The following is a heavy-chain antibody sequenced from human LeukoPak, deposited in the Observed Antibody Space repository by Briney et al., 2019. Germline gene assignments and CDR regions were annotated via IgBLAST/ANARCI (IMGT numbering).Heavy chain of an antibody. Sequence: ASVKVSCKASGYTFSNYGISWVRQAPGQGLEWMGWINPNSGGTNYAQKFQGRVTMTRDTSISTAYMELSRLRSDDTAVYYCARDSGSYFRQESFDYWGQGTLVTVSS. CDR2: INPNSGGT. CDR3: ARDSGSYFRQESFDY. D-gene: IGHD1-26*01. J-gene: IGHJ4*02. V-gene: IGHV1-2*02. CDR1: GYTFSNYG.